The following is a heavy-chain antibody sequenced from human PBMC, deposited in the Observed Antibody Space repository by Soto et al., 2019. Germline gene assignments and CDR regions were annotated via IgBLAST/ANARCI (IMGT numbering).Heavy chain of an antibody. Sequence: PSETLSLPGTVSGGSVSGVDYFWSWIRQSPGKGLEWIGYIYYTGITQLNPSLKSRLTMAVDTSKNEFSLKLTSVSAADTAVYFCAREERKGIISWFDPWGQGTPVTVSS. J-gene: IGHJ5*02. CDR1: GGSVSGVDYF. CDR2: IYYTGIT. CDR3: AREERKGIISWFDP. D-gene: IGHD2-21*01. V-gene: IGHV4-30-4*01.